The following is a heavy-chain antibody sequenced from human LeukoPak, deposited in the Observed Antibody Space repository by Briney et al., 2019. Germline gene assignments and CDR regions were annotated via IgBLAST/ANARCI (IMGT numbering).Heavy chain of an antibody. Sequence: SETLSLTCTVSGGSISSYYWSWIRQPPGKGLEWIGYIYYSGSTNYNPSLKSRVTISVDTSKNQFSLELSSVTAADTAVYYCARAPDYYMDVWGKGTTVTVSS. J-gene: IGHJ6*03. V-gene: IGHV4-59*01. CDR3: ARAPDYYMDV. CDR1: GGSISSYY. CDR2: IYYSGST.